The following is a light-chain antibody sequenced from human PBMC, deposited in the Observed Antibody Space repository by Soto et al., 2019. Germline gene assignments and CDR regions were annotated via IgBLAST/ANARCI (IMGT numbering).Light chain of an antibody. CDR2: EVT. Sequence: QSALTQPASVSGPPGQSITISCTGTSSDVGSYNYVSWYQQHPGKAPKLMISEVTNRPSGVSNRFSGSKSGNTASLTISGLQAEDEADYYCTSYTTSSTLVFGGGTQLTVL. V-gene: IGLV2-14*01. CDR1: SSDVGSYNY. CDR3: TSYTTSSTLV. J-gene: IGLJ3*02.